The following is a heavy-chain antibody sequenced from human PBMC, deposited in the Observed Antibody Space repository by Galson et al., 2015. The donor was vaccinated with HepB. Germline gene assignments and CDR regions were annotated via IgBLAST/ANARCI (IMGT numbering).Heavy chain of an antibody. D-gene: IGHD5-12*01. J-gene: IGHJ4*02. Sequence: SLRLSCAASGFTVSSNYMTWVRQAPGKGLKCVSVIYSGVSAYHADSVKGRFTISRDNSKNTVYLQMNSLRAEDTAVYYCARVRGRSGYGRVGSFDHWGQGTLVTVSS. V-gene: IGHV3-53*01. CDR3: ARVRGRSGYGRVGSFDH. CDR2: IYSGVSA. CDR1: GFTVSSNY.